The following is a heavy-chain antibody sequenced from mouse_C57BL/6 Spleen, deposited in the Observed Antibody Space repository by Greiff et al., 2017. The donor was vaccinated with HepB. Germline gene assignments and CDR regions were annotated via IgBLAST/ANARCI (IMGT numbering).Heavy chain of an antibody. J-gene: IGHJ4*01. Sequence: ESGAELVKPGASVKLSCKASGYTFTEYTIHWVKQRSGQGLEWIGWFYPGSGSIKYNEKFKDKATLTADKSSSTVYMELSRLTSEDSAVYFCARHEGGDDYDDYAMDYWGQGTSVTVSS. V-gene: IGHV1-62-2*01. D-gene: IGHD2-4*01. CDR3: ARHEGGDDYDDYAMDY. CDR1: GYTFTEYT. CDR2: FYPGSGSI.